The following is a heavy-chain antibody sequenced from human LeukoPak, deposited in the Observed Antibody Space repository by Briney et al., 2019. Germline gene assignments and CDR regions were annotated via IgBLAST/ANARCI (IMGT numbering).Heavy chain of an antibody. V-gene: IGHV4-59*01. Sequence: SETLSLTCAVYGGSFSGYYWSWIRQPPGKGLEWIGYIYYSGSTNYNPSLKSRVTISVDTSKNQFSLKLSSVTAADTAVYYCARAGAYYYDSSGYFDYWGQGTLVTVSS. CDR1: GGSFSGYY. CDR2: IYYSGST. J-gene: IGHJ4*02. D-gene: IGHD3-22*01. CDR3: ARAGAYYYDSSGYFDY.